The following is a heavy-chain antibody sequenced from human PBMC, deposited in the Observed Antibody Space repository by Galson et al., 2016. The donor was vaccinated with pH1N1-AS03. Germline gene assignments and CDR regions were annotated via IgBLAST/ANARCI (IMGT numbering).Heavy chain of an antibody. CDR2: INGGGGDT. J-gene: IGHJ4*02. Sequence: SLRLSCAASGFTFPSYAMSWVRQAPGKGLEWVSAINGGGGDTYYADAVKGRFTISRDNSKNTLYLQMNSLRAEDTAVYYCSRGAGGYSYGWGQGTLVTVSS. V-gene: IGHV3-23*01. CDR1: GFTFPSYA. CDR3: SRGAGGYSYG. D-gene: IGHD5-18*01.